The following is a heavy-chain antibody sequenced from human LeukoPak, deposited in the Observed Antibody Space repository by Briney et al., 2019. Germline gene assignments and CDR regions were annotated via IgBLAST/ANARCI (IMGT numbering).Heavy chain of an antibody. CDR1: GYTFTSYG. Sequence: ASVKVSCKASGYTFTSYGVNWVRQAPGQGLDWMGWISAFTDDKNYAQNLQDRVTMTIDTSTSTAYMELKSLRSDDTAGYYCARGVVRTEVFDYWGQGTLVTVSS. CDR2: ISAFTDDK. CDR3: ARGVVRTEVFDY. D-gene: IGHD3-10*01. J-gene: IGHJ4*02. V-gene: IGHV1-18*01.